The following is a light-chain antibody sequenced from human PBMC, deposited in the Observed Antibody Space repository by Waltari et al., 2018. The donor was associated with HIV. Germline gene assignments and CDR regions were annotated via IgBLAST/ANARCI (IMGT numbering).Light chain of an antibody. Sequence: QTVVTQEPSFSVSPGGTVTLTCGLSSGSVSTSYYPSWYQQTPGQAPRTLIYSTNTRSSGVPDRFSGSILGNKVALTITGAQADEESDYYCVLYMGSGIWVFGGGTKLTVL. CDR1: SGSVSTSYY. CDR2: STN. J-gene: IGLJ3*02. V-gene: IGLV8-61*01. CDR3: VLYMGSGIWV.